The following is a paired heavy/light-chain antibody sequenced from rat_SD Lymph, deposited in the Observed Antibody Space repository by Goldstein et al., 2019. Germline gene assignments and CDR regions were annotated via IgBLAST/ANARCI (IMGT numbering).Light chain of an antibody. V-gene: IGKV12S32*01. J-gene: IGKJ1*01. CDR1: EDIYSD. CDR3: QQYNNYPRT. CDR2: NAN. Sequence: DIRMTQSPASLSASLGETVNIECLASEDIYSDLAWYQQKPGKSPQLLIYNANSLQNGVPSRFSGSGSGTQYSLKINSLQSEDVATYFCQQYNNYPRTFGGGTKLELK.
Heavy chain of an antibody. D-gene: IGHD1-12*02. CDR1: GYTFTDYI. Sequence: QVKLLQSGAALVKPGDSVKMSCKASGYTFTDYIIHWVKQSHGKSLEWIGYINPYSGGTNYNEKFKSKATLTVDKSSSTAYMEFSRLTSEDSAIYYCAREGYYYDGTYYYDNWFAYWGQGTLVTVSS. V-gene: IGHV1-38*01. CDR2: INPYSGGT. CDR3: AREGYYYDGTYYYDNWFAY. J-gene: IGHJ3*01.